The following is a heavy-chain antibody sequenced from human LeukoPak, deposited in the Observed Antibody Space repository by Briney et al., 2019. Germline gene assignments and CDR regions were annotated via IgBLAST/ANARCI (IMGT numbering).Heavy chain of an antibody. V-gene: IGHV3-66*01. CDR1: GFTVSSKY. D-gene: IGHD3-9*01. Sequence: PGGSLRLSCAASGFTVSSKYMTWVRQAPGKGLEWVSVIYNGDDTNYADSVKGRFTISRDKSKNTLDLQMNSLRVEDTAVYYCALGLVTDYRGQGTLVTVSS. J-gene: IGHJ4*02. CDR3: ALGLVTDY. CDR2: IYNGDDT.